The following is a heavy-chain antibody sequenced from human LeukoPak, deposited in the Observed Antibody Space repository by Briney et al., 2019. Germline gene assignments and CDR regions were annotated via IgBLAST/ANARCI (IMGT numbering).Heavy chain of an antibody. D-gene: IGHD4-17*01. CDR2: IYHSGST. J-gene: IGHJ4*02. CDR3: ARGSSSGDYVPFDY. CDR1: GGSISSYY. V-gene: IGHV4-38-2*02. Sequence: SETLSLTCTVSGGSISSYYWGWIRQPPGKGLEWIGSIYHSGSTYYNPSLKSRVTISVDTSKNQFSLKLSSVTAADTAVYYCARGSSSGDYVPFDYWGQGTLVTVSS.